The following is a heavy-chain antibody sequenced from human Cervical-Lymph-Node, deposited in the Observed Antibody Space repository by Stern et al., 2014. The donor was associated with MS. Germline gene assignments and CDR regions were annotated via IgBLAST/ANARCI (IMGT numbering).Heavy chain of an antibody. Sequence: EVQLVESGAELIRPGESLKISCKGSGYKFSIYWIAWVRQMPGKGLEWMGIIYPGDPETRSSPSFQGQVTMSVDKYTSTAYLQWSSLNASDTAMYFCARQTTAWASDVWGQGTLVTVSS. CDR1: GYKFSIYW. V-gene: IGHV5-51*01. D-gene: IGHD1-14*01. J-gene: IGHJ4*02. CDR3: ARQTTAWASDV. CDR2: IYPGDPET.